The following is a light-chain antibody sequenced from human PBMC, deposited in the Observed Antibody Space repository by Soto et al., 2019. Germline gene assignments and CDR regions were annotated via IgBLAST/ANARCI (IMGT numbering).Light chain of an antibody. J-gene: IGKJ4*01. CDR2: GAS. Sequence: IQLTQSPSVLSASVGDRVTITCRARQGISTYLAWYQQNPGKAPKLLIYGASTLQSGVPSRFSGSGSGTEFTLTISSLQPEDFATYYCQQLNSYPLTFGGGTKVEIK. CDR3: QQLNSYPLT. V-gene: IGKV1-9*01. CDR1: QGISTY.